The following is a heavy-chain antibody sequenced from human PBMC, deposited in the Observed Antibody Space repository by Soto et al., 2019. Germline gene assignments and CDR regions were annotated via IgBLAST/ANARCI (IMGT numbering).Heavy chain of an antibody. CDR1: GGSISSYY. J-gene: IGHJ4*02. D-gene: IGHD6-13*01. CDR2: IYYSGST. Sequence: SETLSLSCTVSGGSISSYYWSWIRQPPGKGLEWIGYIYYSGSTNYNPSLKSRVTISVDTSKNQFSLKLSSVTAADTAVYYCARRYGTVFDFWGQGTLVTVSS. V-gene: IGHV4-59*01. CDR3: ARRYGTVFDF.